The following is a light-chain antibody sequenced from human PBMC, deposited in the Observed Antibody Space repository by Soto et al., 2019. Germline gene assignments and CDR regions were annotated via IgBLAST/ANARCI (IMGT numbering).Light chain of an antibody. V-gene: IGKV1-39*01. Sequence: DIQMTQSPSSLSASVGDRVTITCRASQSISTYLNWYQQKPGKAPKLLIYAAFSLQSGVPSRFSGSGSGTDFTLTISSLQPEDFANYYCQQSYSTPLTFGGGTKVEIK. CDR2: AAF. CDR1: QSISTY. CDR3: QQSYSTPLT. J-gene: IGKJ4*01.